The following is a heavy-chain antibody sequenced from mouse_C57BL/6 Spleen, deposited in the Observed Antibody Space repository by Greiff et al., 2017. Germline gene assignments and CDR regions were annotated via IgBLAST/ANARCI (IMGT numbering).Heavy chain of an antibody. D-gene: IGHD1-1*01. J-gene: IGHJ2*01. CDR3: AREGLTTVVGYFDD. V-gene: IGHV1-52*01. CDR1: GYTFTSYW. CDR2: IDPSDSET. Sequence: QVQLKQSGAELVRPGSSVKLSCKASGYTFTSYWMHWVKQRPIQGLDWIGNIDPSDSETHYNQKFKDKATLTVDNSSSTAYMQLSSLTSEDSAVYYCAREGLTTVVGYFDDWGQGTTLTVSS.